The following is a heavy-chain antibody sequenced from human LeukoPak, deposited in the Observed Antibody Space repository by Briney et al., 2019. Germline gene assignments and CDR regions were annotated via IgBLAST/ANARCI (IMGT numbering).Heavy chain of an antibody. CDR3: ARDSSGNPNYYYYGMDV. J-gene: IGHJ6*02. CDR1: GGTFSSYA. CDR2: IIPIFGTA. V-gene: IGHV1-69*13. Sequence: ASGKVSCKASGGTFSSYAISWVRQAPGQGLEWMGGIIPIFGTANYAQKFQGRVTITADESTSTAYMELSSLRSEDTAVYYCARDSSGNPNYYYYGMDVWGQGTTVTVSS.